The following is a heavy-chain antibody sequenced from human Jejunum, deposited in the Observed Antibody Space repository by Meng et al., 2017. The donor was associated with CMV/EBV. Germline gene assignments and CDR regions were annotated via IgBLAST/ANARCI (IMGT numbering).Heavy chain of an antibody. V-gene: IGHV1-18*01. CDR3: ARGRVSYSSSSSSAY. CDR2: INAYNGNT. J-gene: IGHJ4*02. CDR1: GYTFTSYV. D-gene: IGHD6-6*01. Sequence: SGYTFTSYVISWVRQAPGQGLEWMGWINAYNGNTNYAQKLEGRVTMTTDTSTSTAYMELRSLRSGDTAVYYCARGRVSYSSSSSSAYWGQGTLVTVSS.